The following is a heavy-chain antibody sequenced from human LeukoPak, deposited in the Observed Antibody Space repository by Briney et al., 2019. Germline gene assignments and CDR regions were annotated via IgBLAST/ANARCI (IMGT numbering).Heavy chain of an antibody. Sequence: SETLSLTCTVSGGSISSYYWSWIRQPAGKGLEWIGRIYTSGSTNYNPSLKSRVTMSVDTSKNQFSLKLSSVTAADAAVYYCARVVHDFWSGYSYYFDYWGQGTLVTVSS. CDR1: GGSISSYY. V-gene: IGHV4-4*07. CDR3: ARVVHDFWSGYSYYFDY. D-gene: IGHD3-3*01. J-gene: IGHJ4*02. CDR2: IYTSGST.